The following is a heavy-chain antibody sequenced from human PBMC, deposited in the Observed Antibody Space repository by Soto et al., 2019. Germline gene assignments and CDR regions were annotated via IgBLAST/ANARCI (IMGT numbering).Heavy chain of an antibody. CDR1: GFTFSNAW. Sequence: GGSLRLSCAASGFTFSNAWMNWVRQAPGKGLEWVGRIKSKTDGGTTDYAAPVKGRFTISRDDSKNTLYLQMNSLKTEAKAVYYCTTDPYQLLKFDYWGQGTLVTVSS. CDR2: IKSKTDGGTT. J-gene: IGHJ4*02. V-gene: IGHV3-15*07. CDR3: TTDPYQLLKFDY. D-gene: IGHD2-2*01.